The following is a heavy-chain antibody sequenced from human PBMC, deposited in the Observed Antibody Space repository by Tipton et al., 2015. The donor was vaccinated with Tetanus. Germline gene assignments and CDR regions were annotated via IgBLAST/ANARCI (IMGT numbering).Heavy chain of an antibody. Sequence: VQLVQSGAEVKKPGESLKISCKGSGYSFTSYWIGWVRQMPGKGLEWMRIIYPGDSDTRYSPSFQGRVTISADKSISTASLQWSSLKASDTATYYCARLPGDCGDYVGKSYFDYWGQGTLVTVSS. CDR2: IYPGDSDT. CDR3: ARLPGDCGDYVGKSYFDY. CDR1: GYSFTSYW. J-gene: IGHJ4*02. D-gene: IGHD4-17*01. V-gene: IGHV5-51*01.